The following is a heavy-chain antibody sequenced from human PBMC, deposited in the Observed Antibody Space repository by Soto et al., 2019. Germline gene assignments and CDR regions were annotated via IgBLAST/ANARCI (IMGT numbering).Heavy chain of an antibody. V-gene: IGHV4-30-4*01. D-gene: IGHD2-21*01. Sequence: QVQLQESGPGLVKPSQTLSLTCTVSGGSISSGDYYWSWIRQPPGKGLEWIGYIYCKGSTYYNPSLKRRVTISVDTSKNQFSLKLSSVTAADTAVYYCARGGLIPPADYYYGMDVWGQGTTVTVSS. CDR2: IYCKGST. CDR3: ARGGLIPPADYYYGMDV. CDR1: GGSISSGDYY. J-gene: IGHJ6*02.